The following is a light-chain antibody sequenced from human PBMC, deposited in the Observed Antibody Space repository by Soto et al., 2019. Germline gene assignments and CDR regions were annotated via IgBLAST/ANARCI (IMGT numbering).Light chain of an antibody. J-gene: IGKJ3*01. Sequence: EIVLTQSPGTLSLSPGERATLSCRASQSVSSSYLAWYQQKTGQAPRLLIYGASSRATGIPDRFSGSGSGTEFTITSSRLEPEDFAVYYCKQYGSSSRVTVGPGPKVDIK. CDR1: QSVSSSY. CDR3: KQYGSSSRVT. V-gene: IGKV3-20*01. CDR2: GAS.